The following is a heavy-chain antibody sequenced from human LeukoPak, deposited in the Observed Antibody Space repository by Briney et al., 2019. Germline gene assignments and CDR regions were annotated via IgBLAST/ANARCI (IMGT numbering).Heavy chain of an antibody. J-gene: IGHJ4*02. Sequence: SETLSLTCTVSGGSISSSSYYWGWIRQPPGKGLEWIGSIYYSGSTYYNPSLKSRVSMSVDTSKNQFSLNLSSVTAADTAMYYCARHKETCSGGYCFLDYFDYWGQGTLVTVSS. D-gene: IGHD2-15*01. CDR1: GGSISSSSYY. CDR3: ARHKETCSGGYCFLDYFDY. CDR2: IYYSGST. V-gene: IGHV4-39*01.